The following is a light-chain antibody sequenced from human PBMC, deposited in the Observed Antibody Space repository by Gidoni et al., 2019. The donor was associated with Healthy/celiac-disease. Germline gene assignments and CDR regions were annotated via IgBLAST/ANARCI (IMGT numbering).Light chain of an antibody. Sequence: VMTQSPATLSVSPGERATLSCRASQSVSSNLAWYQQKPGQAPRLLIYGASTRATGIPARFSGSGSGTEFTLTISSLQSEDFAVYYCQQYNNWPSRYTFXXXTKLEIK. J-gene: IGKJ2*01. CDR2: GAS. CDR3: QQYNNWPSRYT. CDR1: QSVSSN. V-gene: IGKV3-15*01.